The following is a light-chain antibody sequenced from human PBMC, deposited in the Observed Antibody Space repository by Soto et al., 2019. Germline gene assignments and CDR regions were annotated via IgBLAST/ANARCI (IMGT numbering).Light chain of an antibody. CDR2: AAS. CDR1: QGISSY. CDR3: QQYNHYSGLT. Sequence: DIQLTQSPSFLSASVGDRVTITCRASQGISSYLAWYQQKPGKAPKLLIYAASTLQSGVPSRFSGSGSGTGFTLTISSLQPEDFATYYCQQYNHYSGLTFGGGTKVEI. J-gene: IGKJ4*01. V-gene: IGKV1-9*01.